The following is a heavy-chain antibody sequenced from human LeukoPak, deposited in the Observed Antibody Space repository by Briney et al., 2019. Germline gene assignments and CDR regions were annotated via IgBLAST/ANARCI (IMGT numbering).Heavy chain of an antibody. Sequence: ASVTVSCTASGYTFSGYYMHWVRQAPGQGLEWMGWINPKSGGTNDAQKFQGRVTMTRDTSISTAYMELSRLTSDDTAVYYCARESAAARPFDIWGQGTMVTVCS. CDR3: ARESAAARPFDI. CDR2: INPKSGGT. CDR1: GYTFSGYY. J-gene: IGHJ3*02. V-gene: IGHV1-2*02. D-gene: IGHD5-18*01.